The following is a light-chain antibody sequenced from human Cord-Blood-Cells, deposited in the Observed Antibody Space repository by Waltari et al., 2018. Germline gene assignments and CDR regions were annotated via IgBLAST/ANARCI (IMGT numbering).Light chain of an antibody. CDR1: QSVSSN. J-gene: IGKJ1*01. CDR2: GAS. Sequence: EIVMTQSPATLSVSPGVRATLSCRASQSVSSNLAWYQHKPGQAPRLLIYGASTRATGIPARFSGSGSGTEFTLTISSLQSEDFAVYYCQQYNNWPPPFGQGTKVEIK. CDR3: QQYNNWPPP. V-gene: IGKV3-15*01.